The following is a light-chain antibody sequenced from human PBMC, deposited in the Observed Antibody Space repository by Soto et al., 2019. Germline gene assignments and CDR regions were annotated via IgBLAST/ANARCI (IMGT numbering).Light chain of an antibody. V-gene: IGKV1-5*03. CDR1: QTIINW. J-gene: IGKJ1*01. CDR3: QQYHTYWWT. CDR2: KVS. Sequence: DIQMTQSPSTLSASVGDRVTITCRASQTIINWLAWYQQKPGKAPKLLIYKVSTLEGEVPSRFSGSGSETEFTLTINSLQPDDSATYYCQQYHTYWWTFGQGTKVEIK.